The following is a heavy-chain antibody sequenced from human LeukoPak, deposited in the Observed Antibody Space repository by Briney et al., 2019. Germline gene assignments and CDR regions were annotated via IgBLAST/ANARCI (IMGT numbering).Heavy chain of an antibody. Sequence: GGSLRLSCAASGFTFSSYGMHWVRQAPGKGLEWVAVIWYDGSNKYYADSVKGRFTISRDNAKNTLYLQMNSLRAEDTAVYYCARTEYCSPTSCKYASFWGQGTVVTVSS. D-gene: IGHD2-2*01. CDR3: ARTEYCSPTSCKYASF. CDR1: GFTFSSYG. CDR2: IWYDGSNK. V-gene: IGHV3-33*01. J-gene: IGHJ3*01.